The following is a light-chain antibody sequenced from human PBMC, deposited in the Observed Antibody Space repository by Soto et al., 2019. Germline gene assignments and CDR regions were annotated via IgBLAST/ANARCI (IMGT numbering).Light chain of an antibody. Sequence: DIQMTQSPSSVSASVGDRVTITCRASQGVSSGLAWYQQKPGKAPKLLIYAASNLLSGVPLRFSGSGSGTDFTLTISSLQPEDSATYYCQQANSFPYTFGQGSKLEIK. CDR1: QGVSSG. J-gene: IGKJ2*01. CDR3: QQANSFPYT. CDR2: AAS. V-gene: IGKV1-12*01.